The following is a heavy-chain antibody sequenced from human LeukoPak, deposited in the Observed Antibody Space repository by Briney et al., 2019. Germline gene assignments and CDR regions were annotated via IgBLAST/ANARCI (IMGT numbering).Heavy chain of an antibody. CDR3: ARGRDGYNPYYYYMDV. CDR2: IIPIFGTA. J-gene: IGHJ6*03. D-gene: IGHD5-24*01. CDR1: GGTFSSYA. Sequence: SVKVSCKASGGTFSSYAISWVRQAPGQGLEWRGGIIPIFGTANYAQTFQARVTITADESTSTAYMELSSLRSEDTAVYYCARGRDGYNPYYYYMDVWGKGTTVTISS. V-gene: IGHV1-69*13.